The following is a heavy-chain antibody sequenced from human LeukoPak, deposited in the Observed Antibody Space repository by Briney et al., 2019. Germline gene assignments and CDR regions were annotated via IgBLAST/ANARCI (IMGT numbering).Heavy chain of an antibody. D-gene: IGHD5-18*01. CDR1: GFTFSDHY. CDR3: ARDLSSRGYTYGTPAFTFDI. Sequence: PGGSLRLSCAASGFTFSDHYMDWVRQAPGKGLGWVSYISSSGSTIYYADSVKGRFTISRDNAKNSLYLQMNSLRAEDTAVYYCARDLSSRGYTYGTPAFTFDIWGQGTMVTVSS. CDR2: ISSSGSTI. V-gene: IGHV3-11*04. J-gene: IGHJ3*02.